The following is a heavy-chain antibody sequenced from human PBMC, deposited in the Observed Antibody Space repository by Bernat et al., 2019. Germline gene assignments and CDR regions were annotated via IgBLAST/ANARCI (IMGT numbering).Heavy chain of an antibody. D-gene: IGHD3-10*01. J-gene: IGHJ4*02. V-gene: IGHV3-20*04. CDR3: ARGAEYYGSGGHYYFDY. Sequence: EVQLVESGGGVVRPGGSLRLSCAASGFTFDDYGMSWVRQAPGKVLEWVSGINWNGGSTGYADSVKGRFTISRDNAKNSLYLQMNSLRAEDTALYYCARGAEYYGSGGHYYFDYWGQGTLVTVSS. CDR2: INWNGGST. CDR1: GFTFDDYG.